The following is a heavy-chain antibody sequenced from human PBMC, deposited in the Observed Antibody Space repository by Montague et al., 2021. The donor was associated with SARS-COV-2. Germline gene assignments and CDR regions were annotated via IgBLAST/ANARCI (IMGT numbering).Heavy chain of an antibody. CDR3: AKEGSISSEYYGMDV. J-gene: IGHJ6*02. V-gene: IGHV3-23*01. CDR2: VSGSGGNK. Sequence: SLRLSCAASGFSFSSFAMTWVRQAAGKGLEWVSTVSGSGGNKYYRDSVKGRFIISRDNSKNTLFLQMNSLRAEDTAVYFCAKEGSISSEYYGMDVWGQGTTVSVSS. CDR1: GFSFSSFA. D-gene: IGHD6-6*01.